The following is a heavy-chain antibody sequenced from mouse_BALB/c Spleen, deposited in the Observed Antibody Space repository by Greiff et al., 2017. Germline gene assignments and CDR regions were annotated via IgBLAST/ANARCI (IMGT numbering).Heavy chain of an antibody. J-gene: IGHJ4*01. V-gene: IGHV1-18*01. Sequence: VQQSGPELVKPGASVKIPCKASGYTFTDYNMDWVKQSHGKSLEWIGDINPNNGGTIYNQKFKGKATLTVDKSSSTAYMELRSLTSEDTAVYYCARRGYDGIYAMDYWGQGTSVTVSS. CDR1: GYTFTDYN. CDR3: ARRGYDGIYAMDY. CDR2: INPNNGGT. D-gene: IGHD2-14*01.